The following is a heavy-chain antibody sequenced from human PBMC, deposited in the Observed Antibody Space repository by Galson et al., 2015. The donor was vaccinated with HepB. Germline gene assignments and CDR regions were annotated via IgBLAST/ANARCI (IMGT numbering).Heavy chain of an antibody. CDR2: MYNSGST. D-gene: IGHD6-6*01. CDR1: GDSISDYN. J-gene: IGHJ4*02. V-gene: IGHV4-59*01. CDR3: VRFRGSSSGIDY. Sequence: ETLSLTCTVSGDSISDYNWSWIRQPPGKGLEWIAHMYNSGSTYYNPSLQSRVAISVDTSKNQFYLKLSSLTAADTAVYYCVRFRGSSSGIDYWGQGTLVTVSS.